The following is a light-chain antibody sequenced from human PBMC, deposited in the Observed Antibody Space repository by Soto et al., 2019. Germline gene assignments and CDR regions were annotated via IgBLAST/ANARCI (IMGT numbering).Light chain of an antibody. V-gene: IGKV3-20*01. CDR3: QQYGSSPT. J-gene: IGKJ1*01. CDR2: GAS. Sequence: EVVLTQSPGTLSFSPGERATLSCRASPSVSGNFLAWYQQKPGQAPRLLIYGASSRDTGIPDRFSGSGSGTDFTLTISKLEPEDFVVYYCQQYGSSPTFGQGTKVEIK. CDR1: PSVSGNF.